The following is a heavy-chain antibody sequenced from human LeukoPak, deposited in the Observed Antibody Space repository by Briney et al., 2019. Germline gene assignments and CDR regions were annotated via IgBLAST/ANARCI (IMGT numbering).Heavy chain of an antibody. CDR1: GYTFTSYD. CDR3: ARRFRAVAGFNWFGP. Sequence: ASVKVSCKASGYTFTSYDINWVRQATGQGLEWMGWMNPNSGNTGYAQKFQGRVTMTRNTSISTAYMELSSLRSEDTAVYYCARRFRAVAGFNWFGPWGQGTLVTVSS. D-gene: IGHD6-19*01. V-gene: IGHV1-8*01. CDR2: MNPNSGNT. J-gene: IGHJ5*02.